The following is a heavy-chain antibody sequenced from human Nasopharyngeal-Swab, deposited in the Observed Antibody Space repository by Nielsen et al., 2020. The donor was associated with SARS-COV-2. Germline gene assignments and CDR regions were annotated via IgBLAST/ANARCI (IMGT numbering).Heavy chain of an antibody. J-gene: IGHJ4*02. D-gene: IGHD3-3*01. CDR3: ARGDLTYYDFWSGFDY. CDR2: IYYSGST. CDR1: GGSISSYY. Sequence: GSLRLSCTVSGGSISSYYWSWIRQPPGKGLEWIGYIYYSGSTNYNPSLKSRVTISVDTSKNQFSLKLSSVTAADTAVYYCARGDLTYYDFWSGFDYWGQGTLVTVSS. V-gene: IGHV4-59*01.